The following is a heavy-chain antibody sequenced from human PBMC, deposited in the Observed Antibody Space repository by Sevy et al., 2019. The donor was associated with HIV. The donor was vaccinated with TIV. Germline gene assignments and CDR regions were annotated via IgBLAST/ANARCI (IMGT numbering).Heavy chain of an antibody. J-gene: IGHJ4*02. D-gene: IGHD6-13*01. CDR2: ISWNSGSI. CDR1: GFTFDDYA. V-gene: IGHV3-9*01. Sequence: GGSLRLSCAASGFTFDDYAMHWVRQAPGKGLEWVSGISWNSGSIGYADSVKGRFTISRDNAKNSLYLQMNSLRAEDTALYYCAKGLGSSISSRPDYWGQGTLVTVSS. CDR3: AKGLGSSISSRPDY.